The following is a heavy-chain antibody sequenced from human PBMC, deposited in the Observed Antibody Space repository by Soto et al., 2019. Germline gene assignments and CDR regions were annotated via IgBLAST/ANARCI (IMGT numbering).Heavy chain of an antibody. CDR3: AAGPYHCSGADCYSIDLPGVSYNGMDV. CDR1: GFTFSNSA. CDR2: IVVGSGNT. V-gene: IGHV1-58*01. D-gene: IGHD2-15*01. Sequence: SVKVSCKASGFTFSNSAVQWVRQARGQRLEWLGWIVVGSGNTNYAQKFQDRVTISRDMSTSTAYMDLGSLRSEDTAVYYCAAGPYHCSGADCYSIDLPGVSYNGMDVWGQGTSVTVSS. J-gene: IGHJ6*02.